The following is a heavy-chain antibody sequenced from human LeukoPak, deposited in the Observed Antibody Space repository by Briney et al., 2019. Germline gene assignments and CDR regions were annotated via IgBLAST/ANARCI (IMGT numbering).Heavy chain of an antibody. CDR2: TYYSGST. D-gene: IGHD3-22*01. Sequence: SETLSLTCTVSGGSISSGDYYWSWIRQPPGKGLEWIGYTYYSGSTYYNPSLKNRVSISVDTSKNQFSLNLSSVTAADTAVYYCAKPYYYDSRIDPWGQGTLVTVSS. CDR3: AKPYYYDSRIDP. J-gene: IGHJ5*02. V-gene: IGHV4-30-4*01. CDR1: GGSISSGDYY.